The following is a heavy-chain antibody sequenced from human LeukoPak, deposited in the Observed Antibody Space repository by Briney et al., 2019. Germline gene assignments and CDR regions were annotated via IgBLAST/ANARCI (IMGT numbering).Heavy chain of an antibody. J-gene: IGHJ4*02. CDR3: ARRNFVNRYSGSYALGY. V-gene: IGHV1-8*01. D-gene: IGHD1-26*01. Sequence: GASVKVSCKASGYTFTSYDINWVRQATGQGLEWMGWMNPNSGNTGYAQKFQGRVTMTRNTSISTAYMELSSLRSEDTAVYYCARRNFVNRYSGSYALGYWGQGTLVTVSS. CDR1: GYTFTSYD. CDR2: MNPNSGNT.